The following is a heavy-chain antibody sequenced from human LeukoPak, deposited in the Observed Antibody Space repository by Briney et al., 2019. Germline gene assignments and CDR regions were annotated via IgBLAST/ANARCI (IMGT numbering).Heavy chain of an antibody. CDR2: IERDGSEK. CDR1: GFTFSGYW. J-gene: IGHJ4*02. D-gene: IGHD6-13*01. V-gene: IGHV3-7*03. CDR3: ARDLMGIAYRGAFYY. Sequence: GGSLRLSCAASGFTFSGYWMSWVRQAPGKGLQWVAYIERDGSEKSYVDSVKGRFTISRDNAKNSLYLQMNSLRAEDTAVYYCARDLMGIAYRGAFYYWGQGTLVTVSS.